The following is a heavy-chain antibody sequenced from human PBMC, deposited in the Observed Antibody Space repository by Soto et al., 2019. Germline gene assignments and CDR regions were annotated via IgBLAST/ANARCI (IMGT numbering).Heavy chain of an antibody. V-gene: IGHV3-53*01. CDR2: IYSAGSI. CDR1: GFLVSRNY. D-gene: IGHD6-25*01. Sequence: PGGSLRLSCAVSGFLVSRNYMAWVRQAPGKGLEWVSVIYSAGSIYTADSVRGRFPISRDLSQSTVFLQMNNLRVEDTAIYYCARGDRSGRDAFDVWGQGTMVTV. CDR3: ARGDRSGRDAFDV. J-gene: IGHJ3*01.